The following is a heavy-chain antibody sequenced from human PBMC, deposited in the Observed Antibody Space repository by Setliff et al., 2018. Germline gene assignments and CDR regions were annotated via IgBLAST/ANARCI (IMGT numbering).Heavy chain of an antibody. V-gene: IGHV4-31*03. J-gene: IGHJ3*02. CDR1: GGSISSGGYY. CDR2: IYYSGST. CDR3: ARDPLTTNRRRAFDI. D-gene: IGHD4-17*01. Sequence: PSETLSLTCTVSGGSISSGGYYWSWIRQHPGKGLEWIGYIYYSGSTYYNPSLKSRVTISVDTSKNQFSLKLSSVTAADTAVYYCARDPLTTNRRRAFDIGGQGTRVTVSS.